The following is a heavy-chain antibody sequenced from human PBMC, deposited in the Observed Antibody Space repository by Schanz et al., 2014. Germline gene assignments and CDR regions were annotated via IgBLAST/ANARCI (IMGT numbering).Heavy chain of an antibody. CDR1: GFTFSSYG. D-gene: IGHD3-22*01. CDR2: VCYDGSKK. Sequence: LVESGGGVVQPGRSLRLSCAASGFTFSSYGMHWVRQVPGKGLEWVAVVCYDGSKKYYADSVKGRFTISRDTSKNTLYLQMSSLRTEDTAVYFCAKSYDTSGYSGFDYWGQGTLVTVSS. V-gene: IGHV3-33*06. CDR3: AKSYDTSGYSGFDY. J-gene: IGHJ4*02.